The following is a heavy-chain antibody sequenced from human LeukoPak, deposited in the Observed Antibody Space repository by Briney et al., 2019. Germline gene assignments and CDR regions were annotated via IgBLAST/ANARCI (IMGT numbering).Heavy chain of an antibody. CDR3: ARGGNEWFTQAFDI. CDR2: VSSSSSYI. CDR1: GFTFDRYS. J-gene: IGHJ3*02. D-gene: IGHD3-3*01. V-gene: IGHV3-21*01. Sequence: GGSLRLSCAASGFTFDRYSMSWVRQAPEKGLEWVSSVSSSSSYIYYPGSLKGRFTVSKDNAKNSLYLQMNRLRVEDTAVYYCARGGNEWFTQAFDIWGQGTMVTVSS.